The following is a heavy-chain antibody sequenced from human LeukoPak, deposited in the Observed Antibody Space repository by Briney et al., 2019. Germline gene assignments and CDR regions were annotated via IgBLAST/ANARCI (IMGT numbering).Heavy chain of an antibody. Sequence: GGSLRLSCAASGFTFSSYSMNWVRQAPGKGLEWVSAISGSGGSTYYADSVKGRFTISRDNSKNTLYLQMNSLRAEDTAVYYCAKDVAYCSSTSCSFYYMDVWGKGTTVTVSS. V-gene: IGHV3-23*01. CDR2: ISGSGGST. CDR1: GFTFSSYS. D-gene: IGHD2-2*01. CDR3: AKDVAYCSSTSCSFYYMDV. J-gene: IGHJ6*03.